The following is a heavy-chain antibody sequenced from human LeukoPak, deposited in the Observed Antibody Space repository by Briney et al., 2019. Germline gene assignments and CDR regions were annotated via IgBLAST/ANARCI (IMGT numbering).Heavy chain of an antibody. J-gene: IGHJ4*02. CDR2: IYSGGST. CDR3: ARDGSYGFL. Sequence: PGGSLRLSCAASGLTVSSKDMSWVRQAPGKGLEWVSIIYSGGSTDYADSVKGRFTISRDNSKNTLYLQMNSLRAEDTAVYYCARDGSYGFLRGQGTLVTVSS. D-gene: IGHD5-18*01. V-gene: IGHV3-66*01. CDR1: GLTVSSKD.